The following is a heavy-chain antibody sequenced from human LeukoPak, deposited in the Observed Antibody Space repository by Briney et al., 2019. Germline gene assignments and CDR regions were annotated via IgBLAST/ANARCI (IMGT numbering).Heavy chain of an antibody. CDR1: GFTFSTYS. Sequence: GGSLRLSCAASGFTFSTYSMNWVRQAPGKGLEWVSSISSSSSYIYYADSVKGRLTISRDNAKNSLYLQMSSLRAEDTAVYYCARTQSGSYGFDYWGQGTLVTVSS. CDR2: ISSSSSYI. J-gene: IGHJ4*02. V-gene: IGHV3-21*01. D-gene: IGHD1-26*01. CDR3: ARTQSGSYGFDY.